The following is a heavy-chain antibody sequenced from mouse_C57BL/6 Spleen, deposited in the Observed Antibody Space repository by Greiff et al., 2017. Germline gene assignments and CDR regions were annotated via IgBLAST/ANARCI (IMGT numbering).Heavy chain of an antibody. CDR2: IYPGDGDT. D-gene: IGHD3-1*01. V-gene: IGHV1-82*01. CDR3: ARSGILGGFAY. Sequence: QVQLQQSGPELVKPGASVKISCKASGYAFSSSWMNWVKQRPGKGLEWIGRIYPGDGDTNYNGKFKGKATLTADKSSSTAYMQLSSLTSEDSAVYFCARSGILGGFAYWGQGTLVTVSA. CDR1: GYAFSSSW. J-gene: IGHJ3*01.